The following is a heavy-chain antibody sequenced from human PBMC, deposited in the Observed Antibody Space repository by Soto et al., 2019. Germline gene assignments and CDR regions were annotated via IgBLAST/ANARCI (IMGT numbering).Heavy chain of an antibody. J-gene: IGHJ4*02. CDR1: GASISSHNW. D-gene: IGHD6-19*01. CDR2: IYQTGNT. Sequence: QVKLQESGPGLVKPSGTLSLTCAVSGASISSHNWWAWVRQTAAKGLEWIADIYQTGNTIYNPSLRTRVTISMDKSTNHFSLRLNSVTAADTGVYYCARSSNAVAGNFDYWGQGTLVTVSS. V-gene: IGHV4-4*02. CDR3: ARSSNAVAGNFDY.